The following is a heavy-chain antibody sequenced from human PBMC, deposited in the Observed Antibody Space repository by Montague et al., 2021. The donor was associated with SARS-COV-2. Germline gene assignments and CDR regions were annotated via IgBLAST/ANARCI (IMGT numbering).Heavy chain of an antibody. CDR1: GASITSNIYY. Sequence: SETLSLTCTVSGASITSNIYYWGWIRQSPGKGLEWIGSIYYSGNSFYQPSLKSRITMAVDTSKNQFSLKLSSVTAADTAIYYCARVFSSWYVGWLDPWGQGTLVTVSS. J-gene: IGHJ5*02. D-gene: IGHD6-13*01. CDR3: ARVFSSWYVGWLDP. V-gene: IGHV4-39*07. CDR2: IYYSGNS.